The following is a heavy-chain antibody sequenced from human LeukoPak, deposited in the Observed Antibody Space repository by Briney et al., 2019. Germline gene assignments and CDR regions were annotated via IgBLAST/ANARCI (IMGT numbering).Heavy chain of an antibody. D-gene: IGHD3-22*01. CDR1: GGTFSSYA. CDR3: ARAAQITMIVVDHMYYFDY. J-gene: IGHJ4*02. CDR2: IIPIFGTA. Sequence: SVKVSCKASGGTFSSYAISWVRQAPGQGLEWMGGIIPIFGTANYAQKFQGRVTITTDESTSTAYMELRSLRSDDTAVYYCARAAQITMIVVDHMYYFDYWGQGTLVTVSS. V-gene: IGHV1-69*05.